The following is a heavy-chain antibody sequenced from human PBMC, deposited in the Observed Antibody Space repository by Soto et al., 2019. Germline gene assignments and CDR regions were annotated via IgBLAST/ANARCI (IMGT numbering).Heavy chain of an antibody. D-gene: IGHD2-2*01. J-gene: IGHJ4*02. CDR1: GYTFTSYG. CDR2: FDPEDGET. CDR3: ATDLLVPAPRSY. Sequence: ASVKVSCKASGYTFTSYGISWVRQAPGKGLEWMGGFDPEDGETIYAQKFQGRVTMTEDTSTDTAYMELSSLRSEDTAVYYCATDLLVPAPRSYWGQGTLVTVSS. V-gene: IGHV1-24*01.